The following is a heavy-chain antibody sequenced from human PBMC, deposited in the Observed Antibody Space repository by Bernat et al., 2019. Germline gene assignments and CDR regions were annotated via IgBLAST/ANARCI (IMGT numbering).Heavy chain of an antibody. J-gene: IGHJ4*02. V-gene: IGHV1-46*03. CDR1: GYTFTHYF. CDR3: ARGRDGYRGTNFDY. CDR2: TNPSGGSS. Sequence: QVQLVQSGAEVKTPGASVTISCKASGYTFTHYFMHWVRQAPGQGLEWMAITNPSGGSSGYEQKFHGRVCMTRGTATSTVSRERISLRSEDTAVYFCARGRDGYRGTNFDYWGQGTLVTVSS. D-gene: IGHD5-24*01.